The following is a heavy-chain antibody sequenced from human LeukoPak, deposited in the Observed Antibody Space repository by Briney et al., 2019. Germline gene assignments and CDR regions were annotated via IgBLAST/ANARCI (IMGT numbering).Heavy chain of an antibody. CDR1: GFTVSSNY. J-gene: IGHJ6*02. Sequence: PGGSLRLSCAASGFTVSSNYMSWVRQAPGKGLEWVSVIYSGGSTYYADSVKGRFTISRHNSKNTLYLQMNSLRAEDTAVYYCASYNGSYYLYYYGMDVWGQGTTVTVSS. V-gene: IGHV3-53*04. D-gene: IGHD1-26*01. CDR2: IYSGGST. CDR3: ASYNGSYYLYYYGMDV.